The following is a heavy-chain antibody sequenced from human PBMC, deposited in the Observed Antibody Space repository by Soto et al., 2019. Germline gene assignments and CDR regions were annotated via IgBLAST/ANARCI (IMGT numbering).Heavy chain of an antibody. CDR2: ICHTGRP. CDR3: VRDSRTGCSSINCYMH. D-gene: IGHD2-15*01. Sequence: QLQLRESGPGLVQPSGTLSLTCDVSGDSLTNNHWWSWVRQAPGKGLEWLGEICHTGRPNYNPYLKSRVAISIDKSKNQFSLKLSAVTAADTAVYYCVRDSRTGCSSINCYMHWGQGTLVTVSS. J-gene: IGHJ4*02. V-gene: IGHV4-4*02. CDR1: GDSLTNNHW.